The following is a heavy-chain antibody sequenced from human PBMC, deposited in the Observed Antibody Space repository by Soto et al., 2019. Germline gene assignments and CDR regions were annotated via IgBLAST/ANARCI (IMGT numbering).Heavy chain of an antibody. CDR3: GPRARDPVFWGFIYPSTSHMHV. J-gene: IGHJ6*03. CDR2: INHSGST. CDR1: GGSFSGYY. Sequence: SETLSLTCAVYGGSFSGYYWSWIRQPPGKGLEWIGEINHSGSTNYNPSLKSRVTISVDTSKNQFSLKLSSVTAADTAVYYCGPRARDPVFWGFIYPSTSHMHVGGKGPTAPAPS. V-gene: IGHV4-34*01. D-gene: IGHD3-16*01.